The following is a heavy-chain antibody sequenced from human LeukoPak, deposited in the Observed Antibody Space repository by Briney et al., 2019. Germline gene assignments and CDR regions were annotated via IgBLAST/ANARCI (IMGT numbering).Heavy chain of an antibody. CDR3: ARDRSRDRSGYYFDWFDP. J-gene: IGHJ5*02. Sequence: ASVKVSCKASGYTFTSYGISWVRQAPGQGLEWMGWISAYNGNTNYAQKLQGRVTMTTDTSTSTAYMELRSLRSDDTAVYYCARDRSRDRSGYYFDWFDPWGQGTLVTVSS. CDR1: GYTFTSYG. V-gene: IGHV1-18*01. CDR2: ISAYNGNT. D-gene: IGHD3-22*01.